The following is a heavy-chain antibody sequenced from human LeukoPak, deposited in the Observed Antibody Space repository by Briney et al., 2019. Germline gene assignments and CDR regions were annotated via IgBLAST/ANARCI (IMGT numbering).Heavy chain of an antibody. CDR1: RFTFSDHY. Sequence: GGSLRLSCAASRFTFSDHYMDWVRQAPGKGLEWVGRTRNKANSYTTEYAASVKGRFTISRDESKNSLYLQMNSLNTEDTAVYYCARAISDSNGYYYFDYWGQGTLVTVSS. J-gene: IGHJ4*02. CDR2: TRNKANSYTT. D-gene: IGHD3-22*01. V-gene: IGHV3-72*01. CDR3: ARAISDSNGYYYFDY.